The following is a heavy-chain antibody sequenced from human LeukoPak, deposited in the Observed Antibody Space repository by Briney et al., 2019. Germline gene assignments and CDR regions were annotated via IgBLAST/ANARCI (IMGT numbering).Heavy chain of an antibody. Sequence: PGGSLRLSCAASGFTFSSYGMSWVRQAPGKGLEWVSAISGSGCSTYYADSVKGRFTISRDNSKNTLYLQMNSLRAEDTAVYYCAKDQTDCSSTSCYALFLYYYYMDVWGKGTTVTISS. CDR3: AKDQTDCSSTSCYALFLYYYYMDV. CDR2: ISGSGCST. J-gene: IGHJ6*03. V-gene: IGHV3-23*01. CDR1: GFTFSSYG. D-gene: IGHD2-2*01.